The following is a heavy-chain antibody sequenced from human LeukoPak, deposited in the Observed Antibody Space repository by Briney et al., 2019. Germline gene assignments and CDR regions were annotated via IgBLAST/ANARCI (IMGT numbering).Heavy chain of an antibody. CDR1: GFTFSSYA. J-gene: IGHJ4*02. D-gene: IGHD3-22*01. V-gene: IGHV3-23*01. Sequence: TGGSLRLSCAASGFTFSSYAMSWVRQAPGKGLEWVSAISGSGGSTYYADSVKGRFTISRDNSKNTLYLQMNSLRAEDTAVYYCAKDYYDSSGPYYFDYWGQGTLVTVSS. CDR2: ISGSGGST. CDR3: AKDYYDSSGPYYFDY.